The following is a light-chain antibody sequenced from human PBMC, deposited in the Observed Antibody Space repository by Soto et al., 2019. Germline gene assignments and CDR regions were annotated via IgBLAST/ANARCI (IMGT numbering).Light chain of an antibody. CDR2: AAS. V-gene: IGKV1-6*01. CDR3: QQLKSYPFT. Sequence: AIQMTQAPASLSASVGDRVTISCRASQGIRSDLAWYQQKPGKAPKLLIFAASTLQSGVPSRFSGRGSATDFTLTISSLQPEDFATYYCQQLKSYPFTFGQGTRLEIK. CDR1: QGIRSD. J-gene: IGKJ5*01.